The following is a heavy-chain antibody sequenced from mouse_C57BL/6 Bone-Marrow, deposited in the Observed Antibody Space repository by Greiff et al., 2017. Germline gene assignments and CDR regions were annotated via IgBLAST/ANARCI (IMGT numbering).Heavy chain of an antibody. V-gene: IGHV1-5*01. Sequence: EVQLQESGTVLARPEASVKMSCKTSGYTFTSYWMHWVKQRPGQGLEWIGAIYPGNSDTSYNQKFKGKAKLTAVTSASTAYMELSSLTNEDSAVYYCTRGFITTVVAHFDYWGQGTTLTVSS. CDR2: IYPGNSDT. CDR1: GYTFTSYW. D-gene: IGHD1-1*01. CDR3: TRGFITTVVAHFDY. J-gene: IGHJ2*01.